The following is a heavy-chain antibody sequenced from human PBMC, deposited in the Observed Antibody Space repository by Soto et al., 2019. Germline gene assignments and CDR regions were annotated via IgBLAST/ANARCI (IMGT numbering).Heavy chain of an antibody. CDR1: GGTFSSYT. Sequence: QVQLVQSGAEVKKPGSSVKVSCKASGGTFSSYTISWVRQAPGQGLEWMGRIIPILGIANYAQKFQGRVTITADKSSSTAYMELSSLRSEDTAVYYCARDRYSGYDIGWFDPWGQGTLVTVSS. CDR2: IIPILGIA. CDR3: ARDRYSGYDIGWFDP. J-gene: IGHJ5*02. V-gene: IGHV1-69*08. D-gene: IGHD5-12*01.